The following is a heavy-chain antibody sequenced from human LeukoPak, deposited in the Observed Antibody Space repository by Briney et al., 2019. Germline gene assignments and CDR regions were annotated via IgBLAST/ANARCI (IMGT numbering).Heavy chain of an antibody. CDR3: ARNPAMVDLDY. Sequence: ASVMVSFKASGYTFTSYVISWVRQAPGQAREWMGWISAYNGNTNYAQKLQGRVTMTTDTSTSTAYMELRSLRSDDTAVYYCARNPAMVDLDYWGQGTLVTVSS. CDR2: ISAYNGNT. V-gene: IGHV1-18*01. CDR1: GYTFTSYV. J-gene: IGHJ4*02. D-gene: IGHD4/OR15-4a*01.